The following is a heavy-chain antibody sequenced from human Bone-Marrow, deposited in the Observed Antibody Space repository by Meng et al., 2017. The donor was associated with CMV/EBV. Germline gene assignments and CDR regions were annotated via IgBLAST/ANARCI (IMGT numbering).Heavy chain of an antibody. J-gene: IGHJ6*02. CDR1: GYTFTSYD. CDR3: ARDLVGYCSSSSCYGSYYYYGMDV. V-gene: IGHV1-8*01. CDR2: MTPNSGNT. Sequence: ASVKVSCKASGYTFTSYDISWVRQAPGQGLEWMGWMTPNSGNTGYAQKFQGRVTMTRNTSISTAYMELSSLRSEDTAVYYCARDLVGYCSSSSCYGSYYYYGMDVWGQGTTVTVSS. D-gene: IGHD2-2*01.